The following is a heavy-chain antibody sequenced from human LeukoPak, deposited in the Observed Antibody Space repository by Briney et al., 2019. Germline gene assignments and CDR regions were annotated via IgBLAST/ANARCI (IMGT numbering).Heavy chain of an antibody. V-gene: IGHV5-51*01. J-gene: IGHJ4*02. CDR2: IYPGDSDS. CDR3: ARVQGYGLFDY. D-gene: IGHD5-18*01. Sequence: GESLKISCKGSGYTFTNYWIGRVRQMPGKGLEWMGIIYPGDSDSRYSPSFQGQVTISADRSISTAYLQWSNLKASDTAMYYCARVQGYGLFDYWGQGTLVTVSS. CDR1: GYTFTNYW.